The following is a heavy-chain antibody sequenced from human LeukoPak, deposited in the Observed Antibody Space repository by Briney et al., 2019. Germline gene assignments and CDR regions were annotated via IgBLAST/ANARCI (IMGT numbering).Heavy chain of an antibody. CDR3: AKDFGYYYDSSGPMPGDF. D-gene: IGHD3-22*01. V-gene: IGHV3-30-3*01. J-gene: IGHJ4*02. Sequence: GGSLRLSCAASGFTFSNYVIHWVRQAPGKGLEWVAVISYDGSNKYYADSVKGRFTISRDNSKNTLYLQMNSLRAEDTAVYYCAKDFGYYYDSSGPMPGDFWGQGTLVTVSS. CDR2: ISYDGSNK. CDR1: GFTFSNYV.